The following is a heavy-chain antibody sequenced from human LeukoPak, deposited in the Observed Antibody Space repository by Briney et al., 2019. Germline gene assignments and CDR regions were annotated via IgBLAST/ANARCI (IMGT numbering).Heavy chain of an antibody. Sequence: QASETLSLTCTVSGGSISSGSYYWTWIRQPAGKGLEWIGRIYNSESTTYNPALKGRVTISLDTSENHVSLKLSSVTPADTAVYYCARVTTGGYYNYWGQGTLVTVSS. J-gene: IGHJ4*02. CDR3: ARVTTGGYYNY. D-gene: IGHD3-22*01. CDR2: IYNSEST. CDR1: GGSISSGSYY. V-gene: IGHV4-61*02.